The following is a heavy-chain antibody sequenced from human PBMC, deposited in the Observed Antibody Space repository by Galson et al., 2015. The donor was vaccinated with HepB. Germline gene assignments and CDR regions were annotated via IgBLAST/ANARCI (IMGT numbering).Heavy chain of an antibody. CDR1: GFTFSSYW. D-gene: IGHD2-8*02. CDR2: IRPDGSEK. V-gene: IGHV3-7*03. CDR3: ARDLLVVGGREDY. Sequence: SLRLSCAASGFTFSSYWMSWVRQAPGKGLEWVANIRPDGSEKHYVDSVKGRFTISRDNAQNSVWLQTNSLRVEDTAVYYCARDLLVVGGREDYWGLGTPVTVSS. J-gene: IGHJ4*02.